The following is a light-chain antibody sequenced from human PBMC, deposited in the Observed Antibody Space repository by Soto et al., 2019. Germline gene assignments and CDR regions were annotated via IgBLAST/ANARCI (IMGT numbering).Light chain of an antibody. CDR3: QQYNSYS. CDR1: QSVSTSN. J-gene: IGKJ1*01. V-gene: IGKV3-20*01. Sequence: ILFTQSPGTLSSSPGERATLSCRASQSVSTSNLAWYQQRPGQAPRLLIYGASRRATGIPDRFSGSGSGTEFTLTISSLQPDDFATYYCQQYNSYSFGQGTKVDIK. CDR2: GAS.